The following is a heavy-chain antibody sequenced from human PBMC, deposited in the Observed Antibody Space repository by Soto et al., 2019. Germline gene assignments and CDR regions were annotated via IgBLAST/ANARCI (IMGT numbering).Heavy chain of an antibody. J-gene: IGHJ6*03. CDR1: GFTFSDHY. D-gene: IGHD3-10*01. CDR3: AKTNFYGSVSPPYYYYYYYLDV. V-gene: IGHV3-72*01. Sequence: EVQLVESGGGLVQPGGSLRLSCAASGFTFSDHYMDWVRQAPGKGLEWVGRTRNKANSYTTEYAASVKGRFTISRDYSKTSLYLQMNSRRAEDTAVYYCAKTNFYGSVSPPYYYYYYYLDVWGKGTTVTVSS. CDR2: TRNKANSYTT.